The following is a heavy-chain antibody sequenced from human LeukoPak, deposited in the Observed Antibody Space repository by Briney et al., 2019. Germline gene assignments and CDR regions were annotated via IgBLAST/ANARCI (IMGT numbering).Heavy chain of an antibody. V-gene: IGHV4-39*07. CDR1: GGSISSSSYY. J-gene: IGHJ4*02. D-gene: IGHD2-21*01. CDR3: AKAWDTPFVAPGY. CDR2: IYYSGST. Sequence: SETLSLTCTVSGGSISSSSYYWGWIRQPPGKGLEWIGSIYYSGSTYYNPSLKSRVTISVDTSKNQFSLKLSSVTAADTAVYYCAKAWDTPFVAPGYWGQGTLVTVSS.